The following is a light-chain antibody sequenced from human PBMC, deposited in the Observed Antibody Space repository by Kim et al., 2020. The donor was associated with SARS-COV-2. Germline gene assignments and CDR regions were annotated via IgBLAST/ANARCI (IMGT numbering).Light chain of an antibody. J-gene: IGLJ2*01. CDR1: NIEDKS. V-gene: IGLV3-21*04. CDR3: QVWDSTSFVV. Sequence: SYELTQPPSVSVAPGKTTSITCGGDNIEDKSVHWYQQKPGQAPVLVISFDSDRPSGIPERFSGSNSGNTATLTISRVEAGDEADYFCQVWDSTSFVVFGGGTQLTVL. CDR2: FDS.